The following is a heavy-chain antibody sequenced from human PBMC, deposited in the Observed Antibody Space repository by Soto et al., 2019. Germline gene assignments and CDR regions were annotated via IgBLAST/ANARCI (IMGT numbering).Heavy chain of an antibody. CDR2: ISYSGRT. CDR1: GGSISGNGYY. Sequence: QVQLQESGPGLVKPSQTLSLTCAVSGGSISGNGYYWNWIRQHPGKGLEWIGYISYSGRTFYSPSLERRVTTSLDTSKNQFSLKLSSVTAADTAIYYCARGSIFGVVLNAFDIWGQGTKVAVSS. CDR3: ARGSIFGVVLNAFDI. V-gene: IGHV4-31*11. D-gene: IGHD3-3*01. J-gene: IGHJ3*02.